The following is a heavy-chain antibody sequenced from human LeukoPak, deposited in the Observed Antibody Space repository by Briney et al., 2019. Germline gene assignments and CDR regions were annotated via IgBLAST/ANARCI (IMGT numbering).Heavy chain of an antibody. Sequence: PGGPLRLSCGSSGFTFSDYYMSWIGQTPGKGLEWISYISGSGTTIYSADSLKGRFTISRDAAKNSLFLQMNSLRDEDTAVYYCARRTSHSYFDYWGQGTLVTVSS. D-gene: IGHD2-2*01. J-gene: IGHJ4*02. V-gene: IGHV3-11*01. CDR3: ARRTSHSYFDY. CDR2: ISGSGTTI. CDR1: GFTFSDYY.